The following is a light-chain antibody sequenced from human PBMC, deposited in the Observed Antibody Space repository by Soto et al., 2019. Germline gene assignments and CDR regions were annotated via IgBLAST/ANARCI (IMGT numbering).Light chain of an antibody. Sequence: EIVLTQSPGTLSLSPGERATLSCRASQSVSSSYFAWYQQKPGQAPRLLIYGASSRATGIPDRFSGSGSGTDFTLTISSLESEDFAVYYCQQYGNSPRYTFGQGTKLEIK. J-gene: IGKJ2*01. CDR1: QSVSSSY. CDR3: QQYGNSPRYT. CDR2: GAS. V-gene: IGKV3-20*01.